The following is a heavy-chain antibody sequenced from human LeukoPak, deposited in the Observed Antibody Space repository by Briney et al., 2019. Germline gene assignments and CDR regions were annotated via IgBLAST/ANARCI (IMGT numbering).Heavy chain of an antibody. D-gene: IGHD3-22*01. V-gene: IGHV3-9*03. CDR2: ISWNSGSI. J-gene: IGHJ3*02. CDR3: AKGGYYYDSSGHAFDI. CDR1: GFTFDDYA. Sequence: GGSLRLSCAASGFTFDDYAMHWVRQAPGKGLEWVSGISWNSGSIGYADSVKGRFTISRDNAKNSLYLQMNSLRAEDMASYYCAKGGYYYDSSGHAFDIWGQGTMVTVSS.